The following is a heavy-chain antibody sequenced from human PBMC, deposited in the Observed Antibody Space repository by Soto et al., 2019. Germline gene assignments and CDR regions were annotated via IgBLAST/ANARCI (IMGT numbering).Heavy chain of an antibody. D-gene: IGHD6-13*01. CDR2: IKQDGSQK. CDR3: ARAVAAGGSY. CDR1: GFTLSSYW. J-gene: IGHJ4*02. V-gene: IGHV3-7*01. Sequence: GGSLRLSCAASGFTLSSYWMSWVRQAPGKGLEWVANIKQDGSQKYYVDSVKGRFTISRDNAKNSVYLQMNSLRAEDTAVYYCARAVAAGGSYWGQGTLVTASS.